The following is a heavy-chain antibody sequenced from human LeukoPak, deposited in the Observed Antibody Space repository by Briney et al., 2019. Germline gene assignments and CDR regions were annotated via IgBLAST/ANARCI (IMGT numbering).Heavy chain of an antibody. CDR3: ARDTGYDY. D-gene: IGHD1-14*01. J-gene: IGHJ4*02. CDR1: GFTFSSYS. V-gene: IGHV3-48*01. CDR2: ISSSSSTI. Sequence: PGGSLRLSCAASGFTFSSYSMNRVRQAPGEGLEWVSYISSSSSTIYYADFVKGRFSISRDNAKNSLYLQMNSLRAGDTAVYYCARDTGYDYWGQGTLVTVSS.